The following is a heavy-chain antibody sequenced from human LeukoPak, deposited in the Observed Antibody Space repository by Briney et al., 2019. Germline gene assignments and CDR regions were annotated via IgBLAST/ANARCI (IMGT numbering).Heavy chain of an antibody. CDR3: ARIGGIAYFEY. J-gene: IGHJ4*02. D-gene: IGHD3-16*01. CDR2: FYTSGSP. V-gene: IGHV4-4*07. CDR1: GGYISSYF. Sequence: SQTLSLTRIVSGGYISSYFWSWIRQPAGKELEYIGRFYTSGSPNYNPSLKSRVTMSVDTSKNQFSQMLSSVSHAETAEYYCARIGGIAYFEYWGQGILVTVSS.